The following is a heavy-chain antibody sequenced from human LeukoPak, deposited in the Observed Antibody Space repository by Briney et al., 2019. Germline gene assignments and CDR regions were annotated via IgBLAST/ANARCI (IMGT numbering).Heavy chain of an antibody. V-gene: IGHV3-23*01. D-gene: IGHD6-13*01. Sequence: GGSLRLSCAASGFTFSSYAMNWVRQAPGKGLEWVSSISGSGDRTYYADSVNGRFTISRDNSKNTLYLQMNSLRAKDTAIYYCAKGGPYSSSWGGKFDHWGQGTLVTVSS. CDR1: GFTFSSYA. CDR3: AKGGPYSSSWGGKFDH. CDR2: ISGSGDRT. J-gene: IGHJ4*02.